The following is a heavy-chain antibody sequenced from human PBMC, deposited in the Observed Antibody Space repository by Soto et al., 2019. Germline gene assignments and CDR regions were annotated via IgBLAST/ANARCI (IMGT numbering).Heavy chain of an antibody. V-gene: IGHV4-59*01. J-gene: IGHJ3*01. D-gene: IGHD2-15*01. CDR3: ARDWRYCSGRSCSADDAFDF. CDR2: MYYSGST. CDR1: GASISSYY. Sequence: SSETLSLTCTVSGASISSYYWSWIRQPPGKGLEWIGYMYYSGSTNYNPSLKSRVTISVDTSKNQFSLKLSSVTAADTAVYYCARDWRYCSGRSCSADDAFDFWGQGTMVTVSS.